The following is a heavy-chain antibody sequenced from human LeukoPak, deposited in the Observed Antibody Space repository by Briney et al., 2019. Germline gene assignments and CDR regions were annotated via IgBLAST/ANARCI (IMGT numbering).Heavy chain of an antibody. D-gene: IGHD2-2*01. J-gene: IGHJ3*02. Sequence: SQTLSLTCTVSGGSISSGDYYWSWIRQPPGKGLEGFGYIYYSGSTYYNPSLKSRVTISVDTPKNQFSLKLSSVTAADTAVYYCARVCSSTSCYRDAFDIWGQGTMVTVSS. CDR1: GGSISSGDYY. V-gene: IGHV4-30-4*08. CDR3: ARVCSSTSCYRDAFDI. CDR2: IYYSGST.